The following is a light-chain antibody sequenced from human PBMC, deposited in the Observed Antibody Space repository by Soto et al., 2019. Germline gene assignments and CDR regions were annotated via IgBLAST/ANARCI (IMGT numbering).Light chain of an antibody. V-gene: IGLV2-11*01. CDR2: GVS. Sequence: QSALTQPRSVSGSPGQSVTISCTGTSSDVGGYKYVSWYQQKPGKAPKLIIYGVSRWPSGVPNRFSGSKSGNRASLTISGLQAEDEGDYYCCSYEGGKEVLGNGTKVTV. CDR1: SSDVGGYKY. J-gene: IGLJ1*01. CDR3: CSYEGGKEV.